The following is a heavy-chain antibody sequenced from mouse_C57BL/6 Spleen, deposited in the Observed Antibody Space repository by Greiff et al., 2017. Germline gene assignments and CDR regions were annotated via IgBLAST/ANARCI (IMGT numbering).Heavy chain of an antibody. CDR1: GFSLTSYG. D-gene: IGHD1-1*01. V-gene: IGHV2-2*01. CDR2: IWSGGST. J-gene: IGHJ2*01. CDR3: ARDYGIFDY. Sequence: QVQLKESGPGLVQPSQCLSITCTVSGFSLTSYGVHWVSQSPGKGLEWRGVIWSGGSTDYNAAFISRLSISKDNSKSQVFFKMNSLQAADTAINYCARDYGIFDYWGQGTTLTVSS.